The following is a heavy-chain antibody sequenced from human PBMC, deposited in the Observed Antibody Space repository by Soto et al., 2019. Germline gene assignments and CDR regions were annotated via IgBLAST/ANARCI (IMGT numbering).Heavy chain of an antibody. Sequence: EVQLSESGGGLVQPGGSLRLSCGGAGFTFSGSAVSWVRQAPGRGLEWVSGISGGGSTEYADSVKGRFGISRDNSKDTVYLYMTSLRDDATAVYYCARQKGDIVARPPDHWGQGILVTVSS. CDR1: GFTFSGSA. D-gene: IGHD5-12*01. CDR2: ISGGGST. CDR3: ARQKGDIVARPPDH. J-gene: IGHJ4*02. V-gene: IGHV3-23*01.